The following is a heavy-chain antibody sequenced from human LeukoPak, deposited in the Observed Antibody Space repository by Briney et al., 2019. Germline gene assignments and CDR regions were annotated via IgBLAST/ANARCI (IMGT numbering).Heavy chain of an antibody. J-gene: IGHJ6*02. CDR2: ISYDGSNK. V-gene: IGHV3-30*04. D-gene: IGHD3-10*01. Sequence: PGGSLRLPCAASGFTFSSYAMHWVRQAPGMGLEWVAVISYDGSNKYYADSVKGRFTISRDNSKNTLYLQMNSLRAEDTAVYYCARPLWFGEDGMDVWGQGTTVTVSS. CDR3: ARPLWFGEDGMDV. CDR1: GFTFSSYA.